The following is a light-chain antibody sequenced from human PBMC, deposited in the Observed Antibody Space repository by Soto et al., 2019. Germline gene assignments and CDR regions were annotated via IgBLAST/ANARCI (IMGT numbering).Light chain of an antibody. CDR1: QGISNY. Sequence: DIQMTQSPSSLSASVGDRVTITCRASQGISNYLAWYQQKPGKVPKLLIYAASTLQSGVPSRFSSSRSGTDFTLTIRTLQPEDVATYYCQKYTSSPFTFGPGTTVDIK. CDR2: AAS. J-gene: IGKJ3*01. V-gene: IGKV1-27*01. CDR3: QKYTSSPFT.